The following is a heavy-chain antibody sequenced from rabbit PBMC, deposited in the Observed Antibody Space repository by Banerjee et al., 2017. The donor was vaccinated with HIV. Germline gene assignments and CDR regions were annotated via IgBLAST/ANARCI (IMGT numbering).Heavy chain of an antibody. J-gene: IGHJ4*01. D-gene: IGHD1-1*01. Sequence: QEQLEESGGGLVKPEGSLKLSCTASGFSFSSSQYMCWVRQAPVTGLEWIACINAADDSKICYASWAKGRFTISKTSSTTVTLQMTSLTAADTATYFCARHETGTSGWNFALWGPGTLVTVS. CDR1: GFSFSSSQY. V-gene: IGHV1S45*01. CDR3: ARHETGTSGWNFAL. CDR2: INAADDSKI.